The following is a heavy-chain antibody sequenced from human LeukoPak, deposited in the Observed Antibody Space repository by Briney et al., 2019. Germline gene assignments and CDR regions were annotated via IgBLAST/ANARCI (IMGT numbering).Heavy chain of an antibody. CDR2: INHSGST. CDR1: GGSFSGYY. Sequence: PSETLSLTCAVYGGSFSGYYWSWIRQPPGKGLEWIGEINHSGSTNYNPSLKSRVTISVDTSKNQFSLKLSPVTAADTAVYYCARITMIVGVPVVWGQGTMVTVSS. J-gene: IGHJ3*01. V-gene: IGHV4-34*01. CDR3: ARITMIVGVPVV. D-gene: IGHD3-22*01.